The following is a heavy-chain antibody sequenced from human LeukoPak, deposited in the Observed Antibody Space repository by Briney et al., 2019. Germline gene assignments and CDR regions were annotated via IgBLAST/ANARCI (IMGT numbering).Heavy chain of an antibody. CDR1: GFTFSSYA. J-gene: IGHJ4*02. D-gene: IGHD3-3*01. Sequence: GGSLGLSCAASGFTFSSYAMNWVRQAPGKGLEWVSSIDSSSSYIYYADPVKGRFTISRANAKNSLFLQMNSLRAEDTAVYYCARGPHGGFVIIPTEFWGQGTLVTVSS. V-gene: IGHV3-21*01. CDR3: ARGPHGGFVIIPTEF. CDR2: IDSSSSYI.